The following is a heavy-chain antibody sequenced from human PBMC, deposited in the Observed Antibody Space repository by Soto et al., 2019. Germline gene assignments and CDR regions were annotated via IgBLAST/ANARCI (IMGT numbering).Heavy chain of an antibody. D-gene: IGHD4-17*01. J-gene: IGHJ4*02. CDR1: GGPILDGGHS. CDR2: IFFSGNT. V-gene: IGHV4-31*03. CDR3: ARDNYGGMLDY. Sequence: PSETLSLSFTVSGGPILDGGHSWTCIRQHPGKGLEWIGKIFFSGNTHYNPALKSRLTFSVDTAKNQFSLRLTSVTAADTAPSYCARDNYGGMLDYWRPGTLVTVSS.